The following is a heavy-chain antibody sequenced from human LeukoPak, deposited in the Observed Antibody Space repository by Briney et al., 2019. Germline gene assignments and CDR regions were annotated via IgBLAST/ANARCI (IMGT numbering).Heavy chain of an antibody. CDR2: XXXGDADT. Sequence: GESLKISCKGSGYSFTSYWIGWVRQMPGKGLXXXXXXXXGDADTRYSPSFQGQVTISADKSISTAYLQWSSLKASDTAMYYCARQTYSSRGSLYYGMDVWGKGTTVTVSS. D-gene: IGHD6-13*01. V-gene: IGHV5-51*01. CDR1: GYSFTSYW. CDR3: ARQTYSSRGSLYYGMDV. J-gene: IGHJ6*04.